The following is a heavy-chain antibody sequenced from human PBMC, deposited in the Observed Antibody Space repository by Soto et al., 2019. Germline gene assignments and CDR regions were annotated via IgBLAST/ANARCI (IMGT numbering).Heavy chain of an antibody. CDR1: GFTFSSYW. V-gene: IGHV3-74*01. CDR2: INSDGSST. Sequence: GGSLRLSCAASGFTFSSYWMHWVRQAPGKGLVWVSRINSDGSSTSYADSVKGRSTISRDNAKNTLYLQMNSLRAEDTAVYYCARGEVRGVIKSHYYYYGMDVWGQGTTVTVSS. CDR3: ARGEVRGVIKSHYYYYGMDV. J-gene: IGHJ6*02. D-gene: IGHD3-10*01.